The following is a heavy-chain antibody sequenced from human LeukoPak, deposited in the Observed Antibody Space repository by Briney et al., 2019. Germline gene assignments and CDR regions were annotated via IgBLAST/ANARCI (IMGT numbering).Heavy chain of an antibody. V-gene: IGHV4-59*01. CDR2: IYYSGST. J-gene: IGHJ4*02. D-gene: IGHD6-19*01. CDR1: GGSISSYY. CDR3: ASGIAVAGTRGDY. Sequence: SETLSLTCTVSGGSISSYYWSWIRQPPGKGMEWIGYIYYSGSTNYNPSLKSRVTISVDTSKNQFSLKLSSVTAADTAVYYCASGIAVAGTRGDYWGQGTLVIVSS.